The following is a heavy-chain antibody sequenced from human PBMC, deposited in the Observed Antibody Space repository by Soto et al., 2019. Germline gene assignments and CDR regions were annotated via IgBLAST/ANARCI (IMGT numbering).Heavy chain of an antibody. CDR3: ARKGSGVYGMDV. D-gene: IGHD3-10*01. CDR2: IYQSGST. CDR1: GYSISSSNW. V-gene: IGHV4-28*01. Sequence: QVQLQESGPGLVKPSDTLSLTCAVSGYSISSSNWWGWIRQPPGKRLEWIGYIYQSGSTYYNPSLKSRVTMSVDTSENQFSLKLSSVTAVDSAVYYCARKGSGVYGMDVWGQGTTVSVSS. J-gene: IGHJ6*02.